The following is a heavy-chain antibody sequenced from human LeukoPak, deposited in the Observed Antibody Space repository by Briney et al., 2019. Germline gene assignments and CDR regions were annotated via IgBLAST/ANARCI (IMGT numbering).Heavy chain of an antibody. J-gene: IGHJ6*03. CDR2: IRYDGSNK. V-gene: IGHV3-30*02. Sequence: GGSLRLSCAASGFTFSSYGMHWVRQAPGKGLEWVAFIRYDGSNKYYADSVKGRFTISRDNSKNTLYLQMNSLRAEDTAVYYCARDSVRGVITTYYYYYYMDVWGKGTTVTVSS. D-gene: IGHD3-10*01. CDR3: ARDSVRGVITTYYYYYYMDV. CDR1: GFTFSSYG.